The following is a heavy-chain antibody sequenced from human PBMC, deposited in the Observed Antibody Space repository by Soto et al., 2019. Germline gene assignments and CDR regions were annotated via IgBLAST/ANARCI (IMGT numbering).Heavy chain of an antibody. CDR2: VYHTGRT. J-gene: IGHJ4*02. V-gene: IGHV4-61*01. CDR3: ARDFAYFDS. D-gene: IGHD3-3*01. CDR1: GGSFKSGSYS. Sequence: QVQLQESGPGLVKPSETLSLTCTVSGGSFKSGSYSWSWIRQPRGKGLEWIGYVYHTGRTSYNPSFKSRVTISMDSSKNQFSLNLDSVTAADTAVYFCARDFAYFDSWGQGTLGTVSS.